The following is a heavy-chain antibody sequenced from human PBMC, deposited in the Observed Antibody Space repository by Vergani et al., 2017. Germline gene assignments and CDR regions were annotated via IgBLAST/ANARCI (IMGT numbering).Heavy chain of an antibody. V-gene: IGHV1-69*01. CDR1: GGTFSSSA. D-gene: IGHD5-24*01. CDR2: ISPIFGTA. J-gene: IGHJ4*02. Sequence: QVQLVQSGAEVKKPGSSVKVSCKASGGTFSSSAISWVRQAPGQGLEWMGGISPIFGTANYAQNFQGRVTITADESTSTAYMELSSLRSEDTAVYYCARVRGDGYNGRLDYWGQGTLVTGSS. CDR3: ARVRGDGYNGRLDY.